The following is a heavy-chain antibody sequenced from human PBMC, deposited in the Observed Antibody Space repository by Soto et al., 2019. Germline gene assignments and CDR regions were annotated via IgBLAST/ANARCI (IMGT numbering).Heavy chain of an antibody. CDR2: IDPSDSYT. V-gene: IGHV5-10-1*01. CDR1: GYSFTSYW. CDR3: ARHSSYSSSSNYYYYGMDV. D-gene: IGHD6-6*01. J-gene: IGHJ6*02. Sequence: PGESLKISCKGSGYSFTSYWISWVRQMPGKGLEWMGRIDPSDSYTNYSPSFQGHVTISADKSISPAYLQWSSLKASDTAMYYCARHSSYSSSSNYYYYGMDVWGQGTTVTAP.